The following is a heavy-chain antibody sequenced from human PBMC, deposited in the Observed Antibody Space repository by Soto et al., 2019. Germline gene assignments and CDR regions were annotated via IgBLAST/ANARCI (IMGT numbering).Heavy chain of an antibody. CDR3: VMVGLNRNSAFDF. D-gene: IGHD2-21*01. CDR1: GYTFNSYY. Sequence: QVQLVQSGAEVKKPGASVKVSCKASGYTFNSYYIHWVRQAPGQGLEWMGWINPNSDVTGYAQSLQGRVTMTRDMSMITAYLDVTRLRSDDTAVYYCVMVGLNRNSAFDFWGPGALITVS. J-gene: IGHJ4*02. V-gene: IGHV1-2*02. CDR2: INPNSDVT.